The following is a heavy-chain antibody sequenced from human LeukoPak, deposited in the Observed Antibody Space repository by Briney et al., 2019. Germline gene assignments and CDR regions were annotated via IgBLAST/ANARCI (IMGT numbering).Heavy chain of an antibody. CDR2: ISYDGSNK. Sequence: GGSLRLSCAASGFSFSSYAMHWVRQAPGKGLEWVAVISYDGSNKYYADSVKGRFTISRDNSKNTLYLQMNSLRAEDTAVYYCARDLTYYYDPNWFDPWGQGTLVTVSS. CDR3: ARDLTYYYDPNWFDP. V-gene: IGHV3-30-3*01. D-gene: IGHD3-22*01. J-gene: IGHJ5*02. CDR1: GFSFSSYA.